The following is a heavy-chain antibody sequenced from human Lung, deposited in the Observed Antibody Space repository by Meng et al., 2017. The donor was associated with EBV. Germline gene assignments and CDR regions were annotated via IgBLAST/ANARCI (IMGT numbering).Heavy chain of an antibody. Sequence: QVRLRESGPGRVMPSETLSLTFTVSGGSISSYYWSWIRQPPGKGLDWIGHIYYSGSTNYNPSLKSRVTISVDTSKNQFSLKLSSVTATDTAVYYCARQSGYFDYWGQGTLVTVSS. J-gene: IGHJ4*02. D-gene: IGHD3-10*01. CDR1: GGSISSYY. CDR3: ARQSGYFDY. CDR2: IYYSGST. V-gene: IGHV4-59*08.